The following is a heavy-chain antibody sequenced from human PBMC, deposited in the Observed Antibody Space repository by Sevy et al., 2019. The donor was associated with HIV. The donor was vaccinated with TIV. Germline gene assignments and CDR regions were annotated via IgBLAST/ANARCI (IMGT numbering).Heavy chain of an antibody. Sequence: GGSLRLSCAASGLTFDTYGMHWVRQTPGKGLEWVAVISSDGNTKYNGDSVKGRFTVSRDNSKSILYLQMNSLRAEDTAIYFCAKDSGYTLNWYPGFRGQGTLVTVSS. CDR1: GLTFDTYG. CDR2: ISSDGNTK. J-gene: IGHJ4*02. V-gene: IGHV3-30*18. D-gene: IGHD6-13*01. CDR3: AKDSGYTLNWYPGF.